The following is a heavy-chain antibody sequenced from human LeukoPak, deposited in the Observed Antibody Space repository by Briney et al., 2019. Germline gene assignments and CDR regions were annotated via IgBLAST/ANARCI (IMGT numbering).Heavy chain of an antibody. CDR3: ARGRNLVATSGYFDY. CDR2: IRDSGDST. D-gene: IGHD5-12*01. Sequence: GGSLRLSCAASGFTFGSYAMSWVRQAPGKGLEWVSAIRDSGDSTYYADSVKGRFTISRDNSKNTLYLQMNSLRGEDTAVYYCARGRNLVATSGYFDYWGQGTLVTVSS. J-gene: IGHJ4*02. CDR1: GFTFGSYA. V-gene: IGHV3-23*01.